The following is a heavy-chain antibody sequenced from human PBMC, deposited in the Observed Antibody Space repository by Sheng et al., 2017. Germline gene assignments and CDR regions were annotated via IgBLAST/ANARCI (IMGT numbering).Heavy chain of an antibody. Sequence: QVQLQQWGAGLLKPSETLSLTCAVYGGSFSGYYWSWIRQPPGKGLEWIGEINHSGSTNYNPSLKSRVTISVDTSKNQFSLKLSSVTAADTAVYYCARGPRNVVTAIRWLYYFDYWGQGTLVTVSS. CDR1: GGSFSGYY. CDR3: ARGPRNVVTAIRWLYYFDY. CDR2: INHSGST. D-gene: IGHD2-21*02. V-gene: IGHV4-34*01. J-gene: IGHJ4*02.